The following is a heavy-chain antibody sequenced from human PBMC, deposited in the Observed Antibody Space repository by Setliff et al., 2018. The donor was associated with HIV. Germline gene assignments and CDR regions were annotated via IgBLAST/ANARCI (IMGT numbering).Heavy chain of an antibody. V-gene: IGHV4-59*13. J-gene: IGHJ5*02. CDR3: ARGGPNWFDP. Sequence: SETLSLTCTVSGASISGYYWSWIRQPPGKELQWIGYIHYTGSTNYNPSLQSRITVSLDMSKSQLSLKLSSVTAADTAFYYCARGGPNWFDPWGPGTLVTVS. CDR1: GASISGYY. D-gene: IGHD3-16*01. CDR2: IHYTGST.